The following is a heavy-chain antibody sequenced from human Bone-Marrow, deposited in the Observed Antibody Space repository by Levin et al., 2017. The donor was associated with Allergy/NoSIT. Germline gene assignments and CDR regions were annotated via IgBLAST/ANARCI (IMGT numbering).Heavy chain of an antibody. D-gene: IGHD6-13*01. V-gene: IGHV4-59*08. CDR1: GGSISSYY. J-gene: IGHJ4*02. CDR2: IYDSGST. CDR3: ARRDVASAGFYFDY. Sequence: NPSETLSLTCTVSGGSISSYYWSWIRQPPGKGLEWIGYIYDSGSTNYNPSLKSRVTISVDTSKNQFSLKLSSVTAADTAVYYCARRDVASAGFYFDYWGPGTLVTVSS.